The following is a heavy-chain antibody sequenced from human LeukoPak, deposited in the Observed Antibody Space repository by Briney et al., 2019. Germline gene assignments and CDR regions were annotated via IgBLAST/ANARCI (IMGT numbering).Heavy chain of an antibody. CDR2: VSDGGGST. Sequence: GGSLRLSCAASGFTFSSYAMSWVRQAPGKGLEWVSGVSDGGGSTYYADSVQGRFTISRDNAKNSLYLQMNSLRAEDTAVYYCARYQYDFWSGFWGQGTLVTVSS. D-gene: IGHD3-3*01. V-gene: IGHV3-23*01. CDR1: GFTFSSYA. CDR3: ARYQYDFWSGF. J-gene: IGHJ4*02.